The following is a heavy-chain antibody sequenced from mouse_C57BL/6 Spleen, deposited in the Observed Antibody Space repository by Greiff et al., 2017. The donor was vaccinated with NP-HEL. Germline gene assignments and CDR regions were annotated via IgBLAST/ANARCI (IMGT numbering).Heavy chain of an antibody. V-gene: IGHV5-4*01. J-gene: IGHJ2*01. CDR1: GFTFSSYA. CDR2: ISDGGSYT. CDR3: ARENYYDYPFDY. Sequence: EVMLVESGGGLVKPGGSLKLSCAASGFTFSSYAMSWVRQTPEKRLEWVATISDGGSYTYYPDNVKGRFTISRDNAKNNLYLQMSQLKSEDTAMYYCARENYYDYPFDYWGQGTTLTVSS. D-gene: IGHD2-4*01.